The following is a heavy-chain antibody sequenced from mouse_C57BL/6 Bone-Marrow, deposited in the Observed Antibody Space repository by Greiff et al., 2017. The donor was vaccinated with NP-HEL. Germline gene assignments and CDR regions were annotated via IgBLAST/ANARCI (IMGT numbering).Heavy chain of an antibody. D-gene: IGHD1-1*01. J-gene: IGHJ2*01. V-gene: IGHV1-26*01. CDR2: INPNNGGT. CDR1: GYTFTDYY. CDR3: ARHYYGSSYFDY. Sequence: EVQLQQSGPELVKPGASVKISCKASGYTFTDYYMNWVKQSHGKSLEWIGDINPNNGGTSYNQKFKGKATLTVDKSSSTAYMELRSLTSEDSAVYYCARHYYGSSYFDYWDQGTTLTVSA.